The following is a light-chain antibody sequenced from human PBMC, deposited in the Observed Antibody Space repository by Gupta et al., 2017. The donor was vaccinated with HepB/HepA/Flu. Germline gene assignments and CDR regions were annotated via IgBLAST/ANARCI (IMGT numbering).Light chain of an antibody. CDR3: QQRSNWPPYT. J-gene: IGKJ2*01. Sequence: DILLTQSLATLSLSPGERATLSCRASQSVSSYLAWYQQKPGQAPRLLIYDASNRATGIPARFSGSGSGTDFTLTISSLEPEDFVVYYCQQRSNWPPYTFGQGTKLEIK. V-gene: IGKV3-11*01. CDR2: DAS. CDR1: QSVSSY.